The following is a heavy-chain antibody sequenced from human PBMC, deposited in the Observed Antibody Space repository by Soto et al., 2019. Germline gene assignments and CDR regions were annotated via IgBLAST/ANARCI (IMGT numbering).Heavy chain of an antibody. J-gene: IGHJ4*02. CDR1: GGSISSSSYY. CDR2: IYYSGST. Sequence: SETLSLTCTVSGGSISSSSYYWGWIRQPPGKGLEWIGSIYYSGSTYYNPSLKSRVTISVDTSKNQFSLKLSSVTAADTAVYYCARHSDYGGRTHLDYWGQGTLVTVSS. D-gene: IGHD4-17*01. CDR3: ARHSDYGGRTHLDY. V-gene: IGHV4-39*01.